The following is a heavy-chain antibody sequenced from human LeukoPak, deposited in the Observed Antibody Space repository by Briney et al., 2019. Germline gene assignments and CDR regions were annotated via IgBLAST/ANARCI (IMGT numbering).Heavy chain of an antibody. CDR3: ASITMVRGVYYYYYGMDV. CDR1: GYTFTGFY. J-gene: IGHJ6*02. Sequence: ASVKVSCKASGYTFTGFYMHWVRQAPGQGLEWLGWINPNSGGTNYAQKFQGRVTMTRDTSISTAYMELSRLRSDDTAVYYCASITMVRGVYYYYYGMDVWGQGTAVTVSS. D-gene: IGHD3-10*01. V-gene: IGHV1-2*02. CDR2: INPNSGGT.